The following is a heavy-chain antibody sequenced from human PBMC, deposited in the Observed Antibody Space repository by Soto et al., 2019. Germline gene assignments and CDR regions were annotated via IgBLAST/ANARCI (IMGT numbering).Heavy chain of an antibody. D-gene: IGHD2-15*01. Sequence: GGSLRLSCAASGFTFSSYAMSWVRQAPGKGLEWVSAISSSGGSTYYADSVKGRFTISRDNSKNTLYLQMNSLRAEDTAVYYCARKWGVVAATPGFHYWGQGTLVTVSS. V-gene: IGHV3-23*01. CDR3: ARKWGVVAATPGFHY. CDR2: ISSSGGST. J-gene: IGHJ4*02. CDR1: GFTFSSYA.